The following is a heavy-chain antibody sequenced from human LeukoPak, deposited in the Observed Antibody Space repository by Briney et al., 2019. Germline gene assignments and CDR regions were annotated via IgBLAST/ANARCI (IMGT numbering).Heavy chain of an antibody. CDR3: ARGYSNYGYVFDV. V-gene: IGHV3-21*01. J-gene: IGHJ3*01. CDR1: GFTFSSYS. D-gene: IGHD4-11*01. Sequence: GGSPRLSCAASGFTFSSYSMNWVRQAPGKGLEWVSSISSSSSYIYYADSVKGRFTISRDNARNSLYLQMDSLRADDTALYYCARGYSNYGYVFDVWGQGTMVTVSS. CDR2: ISSSSSYI.